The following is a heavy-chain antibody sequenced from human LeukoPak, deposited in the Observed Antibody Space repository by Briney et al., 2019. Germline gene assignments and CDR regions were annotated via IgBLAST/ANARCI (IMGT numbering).Heavy chain of an antibody. V-gene: IGHV4-59*01. CDR2: IYYSGST. Sequence: SETLSLTCTVSGVSISSYYWSWIRQPPGKGLEWIGHIYYSGSTNYNPSLKSRVTISIDTSKNQFSLRLSSVTAADTAAYYCARGAAGYSYGWGQGTLVTVSS. CDR1: GVSISSYY. J-gene: IGHJ4*02. CDR3: ARGAAGYSYG. D-gene: IGHD5-18*01.